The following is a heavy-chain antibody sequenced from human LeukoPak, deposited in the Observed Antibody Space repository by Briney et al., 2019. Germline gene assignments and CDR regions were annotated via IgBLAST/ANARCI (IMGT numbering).Heavy chain of an antibody. V-gene: IGHV3-23*01. D-gene: IGHD3-22*01. CDR2: ISGSGAFT. CDR3: AKTYYYDSSGYSHYLAYDY. CDR1: GFTFNTYA. Sequence: PGGSLRLSCAASGFTFNTYAMSWVRQAPGTGLEWVSPISGSGAFTKYADSVTGRFTISRDNSKNTLYLQLNSLRAEDTATYYCAKTYYYDSSGYSHYLAYDYWGQGTLVTVSS. J-gene: IGHJ4*02.